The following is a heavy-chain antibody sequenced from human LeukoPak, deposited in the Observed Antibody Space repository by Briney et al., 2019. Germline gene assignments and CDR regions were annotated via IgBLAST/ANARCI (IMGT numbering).Heavy chain of an antibody. V-gene: IGHV1-46*01. D-gene: IGHD3-22*01. Sequence: GASVKVSCKASGYTFTSYYMHWVRQAPGQGLEWMGIINPSGGRTSYAQKFQGRVTMTRDTSTSTVYMELSSLRSEDTAVYCCARGTPYYDSSGYYFDAFDIWGQGTMVTVSS. CDR2: INPSGGRT. J-gene: IGHJ3*02. CDR3: ARGTPYYDSSGYYFDAFDI. CDR1: GYTFTSYY.